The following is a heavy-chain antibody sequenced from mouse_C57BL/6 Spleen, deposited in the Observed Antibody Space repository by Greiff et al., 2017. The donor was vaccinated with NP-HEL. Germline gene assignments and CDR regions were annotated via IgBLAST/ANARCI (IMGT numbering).Heavy chain of an antibody. J-gene: IGHJ2*01. V-gene: IGHV1-50*01. D-gene: IGHD1-1*01. CDR3: ARQYYGSFDD. CDR2: IDPSDSNT. CDR1: GYTFTSYW. Sequence: QVQLQQPGAELVKPGASVKLSCKASGYTFTSYWMQWVKQRPGQGLEWIGEIDPSDSNTNYNQKFKGKATLTVDTSSSTAYMQLSSLTSEDSAVYYCARQYYGSFDDWGKGTTLTVSS.